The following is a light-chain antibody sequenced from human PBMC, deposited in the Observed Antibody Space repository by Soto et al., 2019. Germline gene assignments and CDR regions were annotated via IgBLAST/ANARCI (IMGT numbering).Light chain of an antibody. J-gene: IGKJ4*01. CDR2: DAS. Sequence: EIVLTQSPATLSKSPGERATLSCRASQSVRNYLAWYQQKVGQAPRLLIYDASKRATGIPARFSGSGSGTDFTLTISRLEPEDFAVYYCQQRSNWLTFGGGTKVDIK. CDR1: QSVRNY. CDR3: QQRSNWLT. V-gene: IGKV3-11*01.